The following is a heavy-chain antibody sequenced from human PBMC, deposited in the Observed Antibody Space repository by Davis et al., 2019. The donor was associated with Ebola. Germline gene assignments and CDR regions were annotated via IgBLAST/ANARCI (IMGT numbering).Heavy chain of an antibody. CDR3: ARGGSSSGLYYYYGMDV. Sequence: ASVKVSCKTSGYTFTSYAMNWVRQAPGQGLEWMGWINTNTGNPTYAQGFTGRFVFSLDTSVSTAYLQISSLKAEDTAVYYCARGGSSSGLYYYYGMDVWGKGTTVTVSS. D-gene: IGHD6-6*01. J-gene: IGHJ6*04. CDR2: INTNTGNP. V-gene: IGHV7-4-1*02. CDR1: GYTFTSYA.